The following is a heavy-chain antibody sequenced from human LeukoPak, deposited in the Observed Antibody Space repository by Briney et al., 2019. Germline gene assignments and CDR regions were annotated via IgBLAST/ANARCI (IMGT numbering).Heavy chain of an antibody. Sequence: PSETLSLTCTVSGGSISSSSYYWGWIRQPPGKGLEWIGSIYYSGSTYYNPSLKSRVTISVDTSKNQFSLKLSSVTAADTAVYYCARHGKVGAARGAFDIWGQGTMVTVSS. J-gene: IGHJ3*02. CDR1: GGSISSSSYY. V-gene: IGHV4-39*01. D-gene: IGHD1-26*01. CDR3: ARHGKVGAARGAFDI. CDR2: IYYSGST.